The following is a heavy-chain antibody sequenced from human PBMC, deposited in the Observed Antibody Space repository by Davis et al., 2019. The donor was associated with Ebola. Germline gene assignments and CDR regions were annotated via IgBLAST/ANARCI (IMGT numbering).Heavy chain of an antibody. CDR2: IRSQTSGGTV. J-gene: IGHJ6*02. Sequence: GESLKISCAASGFTFSSYGMHWVRQAPGKGLEWVGRIRSQTSGGTVDYAAPVRGRISISRDDSKNMVYLEMKSLKPEDTAVYYCATVSFDYGYNYGMDVWGQGTTVTVSS. CDR1: GFTFSSYG. CDR3: ATVSFDYGYNYGMDV. V-gene: IGHV3-15*01. D-gene: IGHD2-2*01.